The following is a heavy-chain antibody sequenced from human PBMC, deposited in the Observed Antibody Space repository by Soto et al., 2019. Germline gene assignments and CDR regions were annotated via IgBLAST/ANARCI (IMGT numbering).Heavy chain of an antibody. Sequence: EVQLLESGGGLTKPGGSLRLSCAASGFTFKNFAMAWVRQAPGKGLDWVSAVTGSGKSTYYADSVKGRFTISRDNSKNTLSLVLTTVRPEDTAIYYCAKASSLSTRWPLDSWGQGTLVTVSS. J-gene: IGHJ4*02. CDR2: VTGSGKST. D-gene: IGHD2-15*01. CDR3: AKASSLSTRWPLDS. V-gene: IGHV3-23*01. CDR1: GFTFKNFA.